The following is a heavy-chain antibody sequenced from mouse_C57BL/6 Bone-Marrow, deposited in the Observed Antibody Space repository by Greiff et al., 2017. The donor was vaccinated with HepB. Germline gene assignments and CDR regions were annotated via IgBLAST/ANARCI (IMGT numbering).Heavy chain of an antibody. J-gene: IGHJ4*01. Sequence: EVKLEESGGGLVHPGGSLKLSCAASGFTFSDYYMYWVRQTPEKRLEWVAYISNGGGSTYYPDTVKGRFTISRDNAKNTLYLQMSRLKSEDTAMYYCARGALYYAMDYWGQGTSVTVSS. CDR1: GFTFSDYY. CDR3: ARGALYYAMDY. V-gene: IGHV5-12*01. CDR2: ISNGGGST.